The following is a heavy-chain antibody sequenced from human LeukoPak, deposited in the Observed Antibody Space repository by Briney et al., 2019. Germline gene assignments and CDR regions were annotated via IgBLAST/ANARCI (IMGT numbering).Heavy chain of an antibody. CDR1: GGTFSSYA. J-gene: IGHJ6*03. CDR3: ARDSAGYSYGEYYYYYYMDV. D-gene: IGHD5-18*01. V-gene: IGHV1-69*05. Sequence: ASVKVSCKASGGTFSSYAISWVRQAPGQGLEWMGRIIPIFGTANYAQKFRGRVTITTDESTSTAYMELSSLRSEDTAVYYCARDSAGYSYGEYYYYYYMDVWGKGTTVTVSS. CDR2: IIPIFGTA.